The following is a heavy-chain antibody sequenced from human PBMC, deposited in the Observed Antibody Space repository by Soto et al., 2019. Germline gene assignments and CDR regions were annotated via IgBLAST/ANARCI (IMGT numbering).Heavy chain of an antibody. Sequence: LSLTCSVSGSISSYYWSWIRQPAGKGLEWIGRIYSSGSTNYNPSLKSRVTMSVDTSKNQFSLKLNSVTAADTAVYYCARDGFGAAGLPYWGQGTLVTVSS. V-gene: IGHV4-4*07. J-gene: IGHJ4*02. D-gene: IGHD6-13*01. CDR3: ARDGFGAAGLPY. CDR1: GSISSYY. CDR2: IYSSGST.